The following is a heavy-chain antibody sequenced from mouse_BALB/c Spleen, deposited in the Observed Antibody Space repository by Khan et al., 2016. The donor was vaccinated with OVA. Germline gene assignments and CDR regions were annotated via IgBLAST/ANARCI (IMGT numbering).Heavy chain of an antibody. V-gene: IGHV1S56*01. CDR3: AREGYYGNYRAWFAY. CDR1: GYSFTNYY. Sequence: QVQLQQSGPEVVKPGASVRISCKASGYSFTNYYINWVKQRPGQGLEWIGWIYPGNVNTKYNENFKGKATLTADKSSSTTYMHLSSLTSEVSAVYFCAREGYYGNYRAWFAYWGQGTLVTVSA. CDR2: IYPGNVNT. D-gene: IGHD2-1*01. J-gene: IGHJ3*01.